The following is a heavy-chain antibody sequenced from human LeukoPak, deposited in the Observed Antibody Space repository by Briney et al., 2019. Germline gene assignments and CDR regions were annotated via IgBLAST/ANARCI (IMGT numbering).Heavy chain of an antibody. D-gene: IGHD3-16*01. CDR1: GGSISSYY. J-gene: IGHJ4*02. Sequence: PSETLSLTCTVSGGSISSYYWSWIRQPAGKGLEWIGRIHTTGSTGYNPSLKSRATMSVDTSKDQSSLKLSSVTAADTAVYYCARRTAGGYFDYWGQGALVTVSS. CDR3: ARRTAGGYFDY. V-gene: IGHV4-4*07. CDR2: IHTTGST.